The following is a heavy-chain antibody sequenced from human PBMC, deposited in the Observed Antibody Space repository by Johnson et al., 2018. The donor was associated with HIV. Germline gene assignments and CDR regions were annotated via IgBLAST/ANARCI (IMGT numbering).Heavy chain of an antibody. D-gene: IGHD6-13*01. J-gene: IGHJ3*02. V-gene: IGHV3-66*01. CDR3: AKNFGKILAAGGLEVGDAFDI. CDR1: GFTVISNY. CDR2: IYSRDPT. Sequence: VQLVESGGGLVQPGGSLRLSCAVSGFTVISNYMTWVRQAPGKGLEWVSIIYSRDPTYYADSVKGRFTISRDSSKNTLYLQMNSLRDEDTAVYYCAKNFGKILAAGGLEVGDAFDIWGQGTKVTVSS.